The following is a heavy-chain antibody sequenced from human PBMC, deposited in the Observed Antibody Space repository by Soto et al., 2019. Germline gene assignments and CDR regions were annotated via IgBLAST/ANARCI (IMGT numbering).Heavy chain of an antibody. D-gene: IGHD3-10*01. CDR2: IYYTGGT. CDR1: GGSVTSDHY. V-gene: IGHV4-30-4*01. CDR3: ARVQNYYGGMSYYPSFDY. Sequence: PSETLSLTCTISGGSVTSDHYWTWIRLPPGKGLAWIGHIYYTGGTFYSPSLKSRITMSVDASKNQFSLKLTSVTAADTAIYYCARVQNYYGGMSYYPSFDYWGQGTLVTVSS. J-gene: IGHJ4*02.